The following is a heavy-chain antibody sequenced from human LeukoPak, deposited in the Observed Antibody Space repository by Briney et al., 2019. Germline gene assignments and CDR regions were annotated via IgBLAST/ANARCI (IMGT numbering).Heavy chain of an antibody. Sequence: GGSLRLSCVASGFTFSSYEMNWVRQAPGKGLEWVSYISSSGSIIYYADSVKGQFTISRDSAKNSLYLQMNSLRAEDTAIYYCARGYYYGSGTYAWGYWGQGTLVTVSS. V-gene: IGHV3-48*03. CDR2: ISSSGSII. CDR1: GFTFSSYE. CDR3: ARGYYYGSGTYAWGY. D-gene: IGHD3-10*01. J-gene: IGHJ4*02.